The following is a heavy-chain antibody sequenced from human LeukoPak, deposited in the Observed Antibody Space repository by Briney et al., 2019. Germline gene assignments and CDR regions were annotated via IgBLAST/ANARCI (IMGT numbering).Heavy chain of an antibody. CDR3: AKFPKYSYYMDV. CDR1: GDSISSGDYY. Sequence: SETLSLTCTVSGDSISSGDYYWSWIRQPPGKGLEWIGYISYSGSTNYNPSLKSRVTISLDTSKNQFSLKLSSVTAADTAVYYCAKFPKYSYYMDVWGKGTTVTVSS. D-gene: IGHD2-21*01. V-gene: IGHV4-61*08. J-gene: IGHJ6*03. CDR2: ISYSGST.